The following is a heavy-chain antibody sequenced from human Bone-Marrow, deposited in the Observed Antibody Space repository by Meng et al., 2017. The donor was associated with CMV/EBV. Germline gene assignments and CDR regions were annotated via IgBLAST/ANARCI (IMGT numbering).Heavy chain of an antibody. J-gene: IGHJ3*02. Sequence: SETLSLTCTVSGGSISSSNYYWGWIRQPPGKGLEWIGSIYYSGSTNYNPSLKSRVTISVDTSKNQFSLNLRSVTAVDTAVYYCARVGQSHYDFWSGYYHDAFDIWGQGTMVTVSS. CDR1: GGSISSSNYY. D-gene: IGHD3-3*01. V-gene: IGHV4-39*07. CDR2: IYYSGST. CDR3: ARVGQSHYDFWSGYYHDAFDI.